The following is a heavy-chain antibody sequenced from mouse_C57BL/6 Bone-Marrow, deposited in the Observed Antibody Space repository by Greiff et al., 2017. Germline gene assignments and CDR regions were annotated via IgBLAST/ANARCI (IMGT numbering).Heavy chain of an antibody. CDR2: IYPGSGST. V-gene: IGHV1-77*01. CDR1: GYTFTDYV. CDR3: ARLCDGHYAWFAY. D-gene: IGHD2-3*01. Sequence: VQLQESGPELVKPGASVKMSCKASGYTFTDYVISWVKQRTGQGLEWIGEIYPGSGSTYNNEKFKGRATLTADNSSNTAYMQFSSLTSEDSAVYFCARLCDGHYAWFAYWGQGTLVTVSA. J-gene: IGHJ3*01.